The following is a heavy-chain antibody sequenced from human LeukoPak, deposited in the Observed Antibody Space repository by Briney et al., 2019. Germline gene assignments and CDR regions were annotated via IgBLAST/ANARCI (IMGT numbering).Heavy chain of an antibody. D-gene: IGHD3-16*01. CDR2: IYYSGST. Sequence: SETLSLTCTVSGGSISSYYWSWIRQPPGKGLEWIGYIYYSGSTNYNPSLKSRVTISVDTSKNQFSLKLSSVTAADTAVYYCARDGGAFDPWGQGTLVTVSS. J-gene: IGHJ5*02. V-gene: IGHV4-59*01. CDR3: ARDGGAFDP. CDR1: GGSISSYY.